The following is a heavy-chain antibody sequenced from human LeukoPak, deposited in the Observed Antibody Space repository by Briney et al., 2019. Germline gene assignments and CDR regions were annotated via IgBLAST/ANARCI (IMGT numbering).Heavy chain of an antibody. J-gene: IGHJ6*03. CDR1: GGSIGSSSYY. Sequence: SETLSLTCTVSGGSIGSSSYYWGWIRQPPGKGLEWIGSIYYSGSTYYNPSLKSRVTISVDTSKNQFSLKLSSVTAADTAVYYCARASITMVRGIIITGYYMDVWGKGTTVAVSS. V-gene: IGHV4-39*01. D-gene: IGHD3-10*01. CDR2: IYYSGST. CDR3: ARASITMVRGIIITGYYMDV.